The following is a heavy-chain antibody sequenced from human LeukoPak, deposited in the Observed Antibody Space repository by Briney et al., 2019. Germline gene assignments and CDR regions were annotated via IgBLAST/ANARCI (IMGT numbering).Heavy chain of an antibody. D-gene: IGHD5/OR15-5a*01. CDR1: GGSISSYY. CDR3: AREAASTFDY. V-gene: IGHV4-59*12. Sequence: SETLSLTCTVSGGSISSYYWSWIRQPPGKGLEWIGYIYYSGSTNYNPSLKSRVTISVDTSKNQFSLQLDSVTPEDTAVYYCAREAASTFDYWGQGTLVTVSS. CDR2: IYYSGST. J-gene: IGHJ4*02.